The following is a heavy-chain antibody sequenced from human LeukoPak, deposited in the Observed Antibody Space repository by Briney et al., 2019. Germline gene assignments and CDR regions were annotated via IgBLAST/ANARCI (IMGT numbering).Heavy chain of an antibody. CDR2: ISGGSSDT. Sequence: SGESLRLSCAASGFTFSGHYMTWIRQAPGKGLEWVSYISGGSSDTNYADSVKGRFTISRDNAKNSLYPQMNNLRAEDTAVYYCARQCSIVKCSWGQGTLVTVSS. CDR1: GFTFSGHY. CDR3: ARQCSIVKCS. V-gene: IGHV3-11*03. J-gene: IGHJ5*02. D-gene: IGHD2-2*01.